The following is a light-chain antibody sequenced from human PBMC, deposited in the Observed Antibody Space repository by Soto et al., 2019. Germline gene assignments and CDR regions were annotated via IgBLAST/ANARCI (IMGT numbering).Light chain of an antibody. J-gene: IGLJ3*02. CDR1: SSNIGAGYD. Sequence: QSALTQPPSVSGAPGQRVTISCTGSSSNIGAGYDVHWYQQLPGTAPKLLISGNSNRPSGVPDRFSGSKSGTSASLAITGLQAEDEADCYCQSYDSSLSGWVFGGGTKLTVL. CDR3: QSYDSSLSGWV. CDR2: GNS. V-gene: IGLV1-40*01.